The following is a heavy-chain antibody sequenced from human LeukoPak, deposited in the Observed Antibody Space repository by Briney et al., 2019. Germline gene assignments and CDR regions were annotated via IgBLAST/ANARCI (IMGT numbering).Heavy chain of an antibody. CDR2: IYYTGVT. Sequence: SETLSLTCTVSGGYIITSGHYWGWIRQPPGKGLEWIGSIYYTGVTSTNPFFRSRMSISVDTSKNQFSLNLTSVTAADAAVYYCAREQSYSGGHSWFDPSGQGTLVTVYS. J-gene: IGHJ5*02. V-gene: IGHV4-39*07. CDR1: GGYIITSGHY. CDR3: AREQSYSGGHSWFDP. D-gene: IGHD4-23*01.